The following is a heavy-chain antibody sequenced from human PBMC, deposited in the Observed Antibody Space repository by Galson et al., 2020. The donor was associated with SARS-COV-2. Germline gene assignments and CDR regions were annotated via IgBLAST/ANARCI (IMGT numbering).Heavy chain of an antibody. Sequence: SETLYLTCTVSGGSISGGNFYWRWIRQHPGKGLEWIGDISNSGSPNSNPALKSRIIISLDTSKNQFSLRLSSVTAADTAVYYCARDYRFTIFLESYYYMDVWGRGTTVIVTS. CDR2: ISNSGSP. CDR3: ARDYRFTIFLESYYYMDV. CDR1: GGSISGGNFY. D-gene: IGHD3-3*01. V-gene: IGHV4-31*03. J-gene: IGHJ6*03.